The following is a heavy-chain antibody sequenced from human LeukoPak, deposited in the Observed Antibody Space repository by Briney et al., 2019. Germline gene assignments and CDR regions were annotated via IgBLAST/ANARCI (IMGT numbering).Heavy chain of an antibody. CDR3: AKGEAVAGSLIGY. D-gene: IGHD6-19*01. CDR1: GFTFSSYG. Sequence: PGGSLRLSCAASGFTFSSYGMHWVRQAPGKGLEWVAFIRYDGSNKYYADSVKGRFTISRDNSKNTLYLQMNSLRAEDTAVYYCAKGEAVAGSLIGYWGQGTLVTVSS. V-gene: IGHV3-30*02. CDR2: IRYDGSNK. J-gene: IGHJ4*02.